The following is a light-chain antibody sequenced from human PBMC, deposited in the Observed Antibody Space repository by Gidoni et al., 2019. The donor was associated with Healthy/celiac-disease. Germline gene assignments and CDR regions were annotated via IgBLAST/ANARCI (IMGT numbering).Light chain of an antibody. V-gene: IGKV1-27*01. CDR2: AES. Sequence: DIQMTQSASSLSASVGDRVTITCRSSQGISNYLAWYQQKPGKVPKLLIYAESTLQAGVTSRFSGSGSGTDFTLPISSMQPEDVATYYCQQYNSAPPDLTFGGGTKVEIK. J-gene: IGKJ4*01. CDR1: QGISNY. CDR3: QQYNSAPPDLT.